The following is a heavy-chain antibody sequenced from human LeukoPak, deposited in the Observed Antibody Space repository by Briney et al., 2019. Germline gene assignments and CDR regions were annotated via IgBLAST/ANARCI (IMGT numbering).Heavy chain of an antibody. CDR3: ARGGYSRPIFDY. J-gene: IGHJ4*02. D-gene: IGHD5-24*01. CDR1: GYIFTSYQ. V-gene: IGHV1-46*01. CDR2: VNPSGGIT. Sequence: ASVKVSCKASGYIFTSYQMHWARQAPGQGLEWMGAVNPSGGITTYAQKFQGRVTMTRDTSTSTVYMELSGLRSEDTAVYYCARGGYSRPIFDYWGQGTLVTVSS.